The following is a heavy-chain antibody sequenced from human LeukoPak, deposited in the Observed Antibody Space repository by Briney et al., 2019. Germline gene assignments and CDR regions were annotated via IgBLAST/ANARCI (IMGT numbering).Heavy chain of an antibody. V-gene: IGHV4-61*02. CDR1: GGSISSGSYY. CDR3: ARDWDYFDY. CDR2: IYTSGST. J-gene: IGHJ4*02. Sequence: PSETLSLTCTVSGGSISSGSYYWSWIRQPAGKGLEWIGRIYTSGSTNYNPSLKSRVTISVDTSKNQFSLKLSSVTAADTAVYYCARDWDYFDYWGQGTLVTVSS. D-gene: IGHD3-16*01.